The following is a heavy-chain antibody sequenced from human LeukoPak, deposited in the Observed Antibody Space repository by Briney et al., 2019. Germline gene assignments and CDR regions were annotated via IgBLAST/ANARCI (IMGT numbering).Heavy chain of an antibody. Sequence: ASVKVSCTASGYTYTSYDINWVRQATGQGLEWMGWINPKSGYTGYAQKFQGRVTMTRNTSISTAYMELSSLRSEDTAVYYCARATMVRGVIITRGGMDVWGQGTTVTVSS. J-gene: IGHJ6*02. D-gene: IGHD3-10*01. V-gene: IGHV1-8*02. CDR1: GYTYTSYD. CDR3: ARATMVRGVIITRGGMDV. CDR2: INPKSGYT.